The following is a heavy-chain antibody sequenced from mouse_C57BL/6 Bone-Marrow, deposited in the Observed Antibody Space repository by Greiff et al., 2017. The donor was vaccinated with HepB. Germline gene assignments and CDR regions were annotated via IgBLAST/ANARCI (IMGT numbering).Heavy chain of an antibody. Sequence: EVQLVESGGGLVKPGGSLKLSCAASGFTFSSYTMSWVRQTPEKRLEWVATISGGGGNTYYPDSVTGRFTISRDNAKNTLYLQMSSLRSEDTALYYCARPSDYDYDGAWFAYWGQGTLVTVSA. D-gene: IGHD2-4*01. J-gene: IGHJ3*01. CDR1: GFTFSSYT. V-gene: IGHV5-9*01. CDR3: ARPSDYDYDGAWFAY. CDR2: ISGGGGNT.